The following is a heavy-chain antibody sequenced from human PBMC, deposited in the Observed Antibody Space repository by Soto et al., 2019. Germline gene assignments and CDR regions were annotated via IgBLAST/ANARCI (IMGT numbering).Heavy chain of an antibody. Sequence: SETLSLTCAVYGGSFSGYYWSWIRQPPGKGLEWIGEINHSGSTNYNPSLKSRVTISVDTSKNQFSLKLSFVTAADTAVYYCARGRYYGSGSYYNPPYYYYYMDVWGKGTTVTSP. D-gene: IGHD3-10*01. CDR3: ARGRYYGSGSYYNPPYYYYYMDV. CDR2: INHSGST. CDR1: GGSFSGYY. V-gene: IGHV4-34*01. J-gene: IGHJ6*03.